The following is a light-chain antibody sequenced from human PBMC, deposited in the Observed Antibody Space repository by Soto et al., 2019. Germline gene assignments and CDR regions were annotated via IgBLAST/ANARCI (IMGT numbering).Light chain of an antibody. CDR3: QQYDYSRT. V-gene: IGKV1-5*01. CDR2: DVS. J-gene: IGKJ1*01. Sequence: DIPMTQSPSTLSASVGDSVTITCRASQSVTASLAWYQQKPGEAPKLLIYDVSNLETGVPSRFSGSGSGTEFSLTIRSLQPDDFATYYYQQYDYSRTFGQGTKVEIK. CDR1: QSVTAS.